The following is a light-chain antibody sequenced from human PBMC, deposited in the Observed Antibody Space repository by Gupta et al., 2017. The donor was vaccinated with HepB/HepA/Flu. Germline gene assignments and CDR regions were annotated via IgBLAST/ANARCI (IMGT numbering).Light chain of an antibody. CDR2: DIS. J-gene: IGKJ4*01. CDR1: QSVRTY. Sequence: EIVLTQSPAALSLSLGERATLSCRASQSVRTYLAWYQQKPGLAPRLLIYDISNRATGIPARVSGSGSGTDFTLTIKSLEPEDFAVYYGQKSYSGPLTFGGGTKVEIK. CDR3: QKSYSGPLT. V-gene: IGKV3-11*01.